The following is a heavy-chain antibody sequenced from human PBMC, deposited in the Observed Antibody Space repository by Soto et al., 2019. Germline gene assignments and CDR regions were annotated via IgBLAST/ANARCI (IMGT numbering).Heavy chain of an antibody. J-gene: IGHJ3*02. CDR2: IYPGESDT. CDR1: GYSFSSYW. V-gene: IGHV5-51*01. D-gene: IGHD3-22*01. Sequence: GESLKISCKASGYSFSSYWIGWVRQMPGKGLEWMGIIYPGESDTRYRPSFQGQVIKYSPSFQGQATISADRSISPAYMQWSSLKASDTAMYYCARLSDADDGSGYWTFDIWGQGTMVNVSS. CDR3: ARLSDADDGSGYWTFDI.